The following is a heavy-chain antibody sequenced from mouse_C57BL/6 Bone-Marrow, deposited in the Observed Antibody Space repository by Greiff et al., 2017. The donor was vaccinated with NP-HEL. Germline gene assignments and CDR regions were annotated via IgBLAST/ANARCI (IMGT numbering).Heavy chain of an antibody. CDR1: GFTFSSYG. D-gene: IGHD1-2*01. J-gene: IGHJ2*01. CDR3: ARRTTAYYFDY. Sequence: VQLQQSGGDLVKPGGSLKLSCAASGFTFSSYGMSWVRQTPDKRLEWVATISSGGSYTYYPDSVKGRFTISRDNAKNTLYLQMSSLKSEDTAMYYCARRTTAYYFDYWGQGTTLTVSS. CDR2: ISSGGSYT. V-gene: IGHV5-6*01.